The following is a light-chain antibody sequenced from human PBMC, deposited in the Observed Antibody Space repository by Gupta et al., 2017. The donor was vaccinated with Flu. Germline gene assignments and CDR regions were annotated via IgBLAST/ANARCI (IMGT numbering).Light chain of an antibody. V-gene: IGLV2-8*01. CDR1: SSDVGGYNY. J-gene: IGLJ3*02. Sequence: SVTISCTGTSSDVGGYNYVSWYQQHPGKAPKLIIYEVSKRPSGVPDRFSGSKSGNTASLTVSGLQAEDEADYYCSSYAGINNWVFGGGTKLTVL. CDR2: EVS. CDR3: SSYAGINNWV.